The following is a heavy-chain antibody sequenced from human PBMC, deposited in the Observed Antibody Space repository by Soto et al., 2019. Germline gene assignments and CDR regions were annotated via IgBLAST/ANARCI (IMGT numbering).Heavy chain of an antibody. CDR2: IYYSGST. J-gene: IGHJ4*02. D-gene: IGHD3-16*02. CDR1: GGSISSYY. Sequence: SETLSLTCTVSGGSISSYYWSWIRQPPGKGLEWIGYIYYSGSTNYNPSLKSRVTISVDTSKNQFSLKLSSVTAADTAVYYCARGKHYDYAWGSYRYYFDYWGQGTMVTVPS. V-gene: IGHV4-59*01. CDR3: ARGKHYDYAWGSYRYYFDY.